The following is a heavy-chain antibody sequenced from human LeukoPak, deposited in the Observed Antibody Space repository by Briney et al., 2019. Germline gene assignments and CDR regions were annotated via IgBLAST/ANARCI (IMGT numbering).Heavy chain of an antibody. D-gene: IGHD4-17*01. Sequence: GGSLRLSYAAPGFTFSSYAMAWVRQAPGKGLEWVSAISGSGAYTYYADSVKGRFAISRDSSKNTLYLQMNSLRAEDTAIYYCAKDIGPDYGDYLDYWGQGTLVTVSS. CDR1: GFTFSSYA. V-gene: IGHV3-23*01. J-gene: IGHJ4*02. CDR3: AKDIGPDYGDYLDY. CDR2: ISGSGAYT.